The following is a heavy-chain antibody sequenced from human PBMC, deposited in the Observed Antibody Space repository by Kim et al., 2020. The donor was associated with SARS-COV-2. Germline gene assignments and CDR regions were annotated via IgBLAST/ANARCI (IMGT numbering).Heavy chain of an antibody. V-gene: IGHV3-21*01. CDR3: ARDQGDLAVAVPYYYYGMDV. CDR1: GFTFSSYS. D-gene: IGHD6-19*01. Sequence: GGSLRLSCAASGFTFSSYSMNWVRQAPGKGLEWVSSISSSSSYIYYADSVKGRFTISRDNAKNSLYLQMNSLRAEDTAVYYCARDQGDLAVAVPYYYYGMDVWGQGTTVTVSS. J-gene: IGHJ6*02. CDR2: ISSSSSYI.